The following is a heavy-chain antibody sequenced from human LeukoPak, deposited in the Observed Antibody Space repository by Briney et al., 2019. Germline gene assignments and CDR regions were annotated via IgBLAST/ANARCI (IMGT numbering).Heavy chain of an antibody. D-gene: IGHD1-14*01. CDR2: TRDKANSYTT. J-gene: IGHJ4*02. CDR3: ARGSTGRPSVFDY. Sequence: GGSLRLSCAASGFTFSDAWMSWVRQAPGKGLEWVARTRDKANSYTTEYAASVKGRFTISRDDSKNSLYLQMNSLRTEDTAVYFCARGSTGRPSVFDYWGQGTLVTV. CDR1: GFTFSDAW. V-gene: IGHV3-72*01.